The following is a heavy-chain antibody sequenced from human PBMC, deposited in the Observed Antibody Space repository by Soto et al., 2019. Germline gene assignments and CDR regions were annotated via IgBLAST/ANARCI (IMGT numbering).Heavy chain of an antibody. V-gene: IGHV1-69*12. J-gene: IGHJ6*02. CDR3: TTDSMHIVATIRASAGLGYYYGMDV. D-gene: IGHD5-12*01. CDR1: GGTFSSYA. Sequence: QVQLVQSGAEVKKPGSSVKVSCKASGGTFSSYAISWVRQAPGQGLEWMGGIIPIFGTANYAQKFQGRVTLTADESTITAYMELSSLRSEDTAVYYCTTDSMHIVATIRASAGLGYYYGMDVLGQGTTVTVSS. CDR2: IIPIFGTA.